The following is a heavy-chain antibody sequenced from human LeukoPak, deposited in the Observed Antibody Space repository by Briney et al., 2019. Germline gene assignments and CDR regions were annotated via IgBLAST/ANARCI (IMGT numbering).Heavy chain of an antibody. D-gene: IGHD3-10*01. CDR1: GFTFSSYS. J-gene: IGHJ4*02. Sequence: GGSLRLSCAASGFTFSSYSMNWVRQAPGKGLEWVSSISTSSGYIYYADSVKGRFTISRDNAKNSLYLQMNSLRAEDTAVYYCARFATYGSGTYAFDYWGQGTLVTVSS. CDR2: ISTSSGYI. CDR3: ARFATYGSGTYAFDY. V-gene: IGHV3-21*01.